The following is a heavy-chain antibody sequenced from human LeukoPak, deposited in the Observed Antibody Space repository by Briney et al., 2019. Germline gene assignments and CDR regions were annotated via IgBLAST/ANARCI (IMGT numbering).Heavy chain of an antibody. CDR2: INPSGGST. D-gene: IGHD5-12*01. J-gene: IGHJ3*02. Sequence: ASVKVSCKASGYTFTSYYMHWVRQAPGQGLEWMGIINPSGGSTSYAQKFQGRVTMTRDTSTSTVYMELSSLRPEDTAVYYCARGGVEMATINGPDAFDIWGQGTMVTVSS. CDR1: GYTFTSYY. V-gene: IGHV1-46*01. CDR3: ARGGVEMATINGPDAFDI.